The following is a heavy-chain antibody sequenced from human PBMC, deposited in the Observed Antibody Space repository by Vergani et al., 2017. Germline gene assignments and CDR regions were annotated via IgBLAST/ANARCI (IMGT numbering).Heavy chain of an antibody. D-gene: IGHD4-17*01. V-gene: IGHV1-69*06. J-gene: IGHJ4*02. Sequence: QVQLVQSGAEVKKPGSSVKVSCKASGGTFSSYAISWVRQAPGQGLEWMGRIIPIFGTAKYAQKLQGRVTMTTDTSTSTADMELRSLRSDDTAVYYCARASYGDRYFDYWGQGTLVTVSS. CDR1: GGTFSSYA. CDR2: IIPIFGTA. CDR3: ARASYGDRYFDY.